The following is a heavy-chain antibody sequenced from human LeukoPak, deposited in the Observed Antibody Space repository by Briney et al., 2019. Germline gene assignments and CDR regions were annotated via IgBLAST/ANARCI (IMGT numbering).Heavy chain of an antibody. V-gene: IGHV4-61*02. Sequence: PSQTLSLTCPVSGGSVSSGSYQWSWLRQPAGKGLEWIGRIYTSGSTNYDPSLESRVIISMDTSKNQFSLRLNSVTAADTAVYYCARDHSSSSWMDAFEIWGPGMKVIVSS. CDR2: IYTSGST. D-gene: IGHD6-6*01. J-gene: IGHJ3*02. CDR3: ARDHSSSSWMDAFEI. CDR1: GGSVSSGSYQ.